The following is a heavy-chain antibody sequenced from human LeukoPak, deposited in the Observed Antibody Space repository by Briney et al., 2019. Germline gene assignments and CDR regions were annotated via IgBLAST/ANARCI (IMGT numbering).Heavy chain of an antibody. CDR2: ISSSSSTI. CDR1: GFTFSSYS. V-gene: IGHV3-48*04. J-gene: IGHJ5*02. Sequence: GGSLRLSCAASGFTFSSYSMNWVRQAPGKGLEWVSYISSSSSTIYYADSVKGRFTISRDNAKNSLYPQMNSLRAEDTAVYYCAKDLRGPWGQGTLVTVSS. CDR3: AKDLRGP.